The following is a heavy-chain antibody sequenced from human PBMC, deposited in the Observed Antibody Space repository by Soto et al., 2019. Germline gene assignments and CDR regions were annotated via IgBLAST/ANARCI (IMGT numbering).Heavy chain of an antibody. CDR2: INHSGST. V-gene: IGHV4-34*01. J-gene: IGHJ4*02. D-gene: IGHD3-10*01. CDR1: GGSFSGYY. CDR3: ARGSDRMVRGVIYFDY. Sequence: QVQLQQWGAGLLKPSETLSLTCAVYGGSFSGYYWSWIRQPPGKGLEWIGEINHSGSTNYNPSLKSRVPISVDTSKYQFSLKLSSVTAADTAVYYCARGSDRMVRGVIYFDYWGQGTLVTVSS.